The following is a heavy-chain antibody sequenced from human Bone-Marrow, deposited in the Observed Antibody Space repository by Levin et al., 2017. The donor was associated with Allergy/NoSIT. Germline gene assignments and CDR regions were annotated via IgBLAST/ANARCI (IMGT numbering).Heavy chain of an antibody. D-gene: IGHD4-23*01. CDR3: AKDRGLGGGSVFDY. CDR1: GFTFSNSA. CDR2: ASGSGVNT. V-gene: IGHV3-23*01. J-gene: IGHJ4*02. Sequence: LSLTCAASGFTFSNSAMSWVRQAPGKGLEWVSAASGSGVNTYYADSVKGRFTISKDNSKNTLDLQMSSLRVDDTALYYCAKDRGLGGGSVFDYWGQGILVAVSS.